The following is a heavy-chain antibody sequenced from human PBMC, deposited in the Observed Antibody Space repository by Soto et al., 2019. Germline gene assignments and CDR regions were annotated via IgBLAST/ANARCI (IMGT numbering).Heavy chain of an antibody. D-gene: IGHD3-10*01. CDR2: IYYSGST. J-gene: IGHJ5*02. V-gene: IGHV4-31*03. CDR3: ARDRGFGELFSLPGWFDP. CDR1: GGSISSGGYY. Sequence: SETLSLTCTVSGGSISSGGYYWSWIRQHPGKGLEWIGYIYYSGSTYYNPSLKSRVTISVDTSKNQFSLKLSSVTAADTAVYYCARDRGFGELFSLPGWFDPWGQGTLVTAPQ.